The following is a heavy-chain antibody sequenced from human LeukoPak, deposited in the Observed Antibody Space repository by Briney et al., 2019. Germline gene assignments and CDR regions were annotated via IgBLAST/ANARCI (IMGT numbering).Heavy chain of an antibody. V-gene: IGHV3-9*01. Sequence: GGSLRLSCAASGFTFDDYAMHWVRQAPGKGLEWVSGISWNSGSIGYADSVKGRFTISRDNAKNSLYLQMYSLRAEDTALYYCAKDYDRVTADAFDIWGQGTMVTVSS. D-gene: IGHD2-21*02. J-gene: IGHJ3*02. CDR3: AKDYDRVTADAFDI. CDR2: ISWNSGSI. CDR1: GFTFDDYA.